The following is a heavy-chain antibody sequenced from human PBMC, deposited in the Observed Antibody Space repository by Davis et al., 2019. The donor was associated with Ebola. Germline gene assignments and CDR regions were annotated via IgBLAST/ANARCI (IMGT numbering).Heavy chain of an antibody. CDR2: IYYTGST. CDR3: ARVNFIQLWSLDY. Sequence: MPSETLSLTCAVSGGSVNLYYWSWIRQPPGKGLEWIGYIYYTGSTNYNPSLKSRVTISVDTSKNQFSLKLSSVTAADTAVYYCARVNFIQLWSLDYWGQGTLVTVSS. CDR1: GGSVNLYY. J-gene: IGHJ4*02. V-gene: IGHV4-59*02. D-gene: IGHD5-18*01.